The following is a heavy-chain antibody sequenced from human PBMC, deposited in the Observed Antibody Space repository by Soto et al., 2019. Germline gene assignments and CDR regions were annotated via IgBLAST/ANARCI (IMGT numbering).Heavy chain of an antibody. V-gene: IGHV2-70*13. CDR3: ARTSALPLGYPHGMDV. Sequence: VSGPTLVNPTQTLTLTCTFSGFSLNSNGMCVNWIRQPPGKALEWLALIDLDDDKYYSTSLKTRLTISRDTSKNQVVLTMTNMDPVDTATYYCARTSALPLGYPHGMDVWGQGTTVTVSS. J-gene: IGHJ6*02. CDR2: IDLDDDK. CDR1: GFSLNSNGMC. D-gene: IGHD7-27*01.